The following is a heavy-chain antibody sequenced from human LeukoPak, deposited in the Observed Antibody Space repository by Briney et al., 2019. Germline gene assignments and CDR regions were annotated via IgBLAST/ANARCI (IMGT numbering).Heavy chain of an antibody. CDR2: ISGSGGST. D-gene: IGHD5-18*01. J-gene: IGHJ5*02. Sequence: GGSLRLSCAASGFTFSSYAMSWVRQAPGKGLEWVSAISGSGGSTYYADSVKGRFTISRDNSKNTLYLQMNSLRAEDTAVYYCAKTLLAPMVNNWFDPWGQGTLVTVSS. CDR3: AKTLLAPMVNNWFDP. V-gene: IGHV3-23*01. CDR1: GFTFSSYA.